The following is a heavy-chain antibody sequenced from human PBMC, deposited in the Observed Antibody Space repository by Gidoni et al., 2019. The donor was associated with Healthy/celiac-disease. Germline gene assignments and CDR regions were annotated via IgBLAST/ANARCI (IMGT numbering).Heavy chain of an antibody. J-gene: IGHJ4*02. Sequence: EVQLLESGGGFVQPGGSLRLSCSASGFTFSSYAMRWVRQAPGKGLEWVSAISGSGGSTYYADSVKGRFTISRDNSKNTLYLQMNSLRAEDTAVYYCAKDLLPYCSSTSCWGQGTLVTVSS. CDR2: ISGSGGST. CDR1: GFTFSSYA. CDR3: AKDLLPYCSSTSC. D-gene: IGHD2-2*01. V-gene: IGHV3-23*01.